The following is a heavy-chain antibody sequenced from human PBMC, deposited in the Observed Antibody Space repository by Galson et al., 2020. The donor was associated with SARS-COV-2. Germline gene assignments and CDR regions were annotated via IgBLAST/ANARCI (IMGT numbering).Heavy chain of an antibody. J-gene: IGHJ4*02. V-gene: IGHV4-39*01. D-gene: IGHD3-3*01. Sequence: SETLSLTCTVSGGSISSSSYYWGWIRQPPGKGLEWIGSIYYSGSTYYNPSLKSRVTISVDTSKNQFSLKLSSVTAADTAVYYCARSDFWSVDYWGQGTLVTVSS. CDR2: IYYSGST. CDR1: GGSISSSSYY. CDR3: ARSDFWSVDY.